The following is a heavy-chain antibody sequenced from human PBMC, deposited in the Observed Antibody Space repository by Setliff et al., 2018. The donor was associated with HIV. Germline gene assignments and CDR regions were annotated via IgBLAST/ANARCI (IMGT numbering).Heavy chain of an antibody. D-gene: IGHD2-21*02. CDR2: IFGSGGRG. V-gene: IGHV3-23*01. J-gene: IGHJ4*02. Sequence: GESLKISCVASEFSFSSYTMSWVRQAPGKGLEWVSSIFGSGGRGHYIDSVEGRFTSSRVNSKNTLYLQMSGLRAEDTAQYYCAKAGCSGTDCFVPEYWGRGTLVTVSS. CDR3: AKAGCSGTDCFVPEY. CDR1: EFSFSSYT.